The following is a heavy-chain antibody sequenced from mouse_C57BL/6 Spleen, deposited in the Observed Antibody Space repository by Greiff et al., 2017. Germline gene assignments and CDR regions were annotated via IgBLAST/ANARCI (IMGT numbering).Heavy chain of an antibody. V-gene: IGHV1-74*01. D-gene: IGHD2-3*01. CDR2: IHPSDSDN. Sequence: QVQLQQPGAELVKPGASVKVSCKASGYTFTSYWMHWVKQRPGQGLEWIGRIHPSDSDNNSNQKFKGKATLAVDKSSSTAYMQLSSLTSEDSAVYYCAIDDGTRFAYWGQVTLVTVSA. J-gene: IGHJ3*01. CDR3: AIDDGTRFAY. CDR1: GYTFTSYW.